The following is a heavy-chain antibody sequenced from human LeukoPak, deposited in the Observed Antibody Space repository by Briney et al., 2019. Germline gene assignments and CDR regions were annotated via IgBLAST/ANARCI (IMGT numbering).Heavy chain of an antibody. CDR2: IWHDGSNK. D-gene: IGHD3-16*01. CDR1: GFTFSSYV. CDR3: ARDGGIWYFDY. V-gene: IGHV3-33*01. Sequence: GRSLRLSCAASGFTFSSYVMHWVRQAPGKGLEWVAVIWHDGSNKYYADSVKGRFTISRDNSKKTLYLQMNSLRAEDTAVYYCARDGGIWYFDYWGQGTLVTVSS. J-gene: IGHJ4*02.